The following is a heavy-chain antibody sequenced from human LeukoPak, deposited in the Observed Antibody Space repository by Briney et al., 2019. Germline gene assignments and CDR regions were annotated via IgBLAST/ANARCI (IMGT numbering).Heavy chain of an antibody. D-gene: IGHD3-10*01. CDR2: ISSSSSYI. V-gene: IGHV3-21*01. J-gene: IGHJ4*02. CDR3: ARDGAYGSGRSYNDY. Sequence: GGCLRLSWAASGFTVGSYSMNSVRQAPGEGLEWVSSISSSSSYIYYADSVKGRFTISRDNAKNSLYLQMNSLRAEDTAVYYCARDGAYGSGRSYNDYWGQGTLVTVSS. CDR1: GFTVGSYS.